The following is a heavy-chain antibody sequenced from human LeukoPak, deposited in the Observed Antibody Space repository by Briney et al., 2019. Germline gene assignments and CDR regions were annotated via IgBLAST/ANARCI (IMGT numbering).Heavy chain of an antibody. D-gene: IGHD1-26*01. V-gene: IGHV3-30*02. CDR3: VKDCGLGGSRDY. CDR2: IPFSGRDE. CDR1: GFSFESYG. Sequence: PGGSLRLSCAAFGFSFESYGLHWVRQAPGKGLEWVTFIPFSGRDENYADSVRGRFTISRDNSKNTVYLQMNSLRPDDTGIYYCVKDCGLGGSRDYWGQGTLVTVS. J-gene: IGHJ4*02.